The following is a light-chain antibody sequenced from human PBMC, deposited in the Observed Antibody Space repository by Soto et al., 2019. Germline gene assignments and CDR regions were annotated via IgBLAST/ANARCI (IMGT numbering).Light chain of an antibody. J-gene: IGKJ1*01. Sequence: AIQLTQSPSSLSASVGDRVTITCRASQGISSALAWYQQKPGKAPKLLIYDASSLESGVPSRFSGSGSGTDFTLTISSLQSEDFAVYYCQQYSYWPRTFGQGTKVDIK. CDR3: QQYSYWPRT. CDR1: QGISSA. V-gene: IGKV1D-13*01. CDR2: DAS.